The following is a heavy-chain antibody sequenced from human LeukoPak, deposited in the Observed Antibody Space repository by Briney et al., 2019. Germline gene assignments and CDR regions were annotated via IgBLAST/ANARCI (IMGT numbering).Heavy chain of an antibody. Sequence: GGSLRLSCAASGFTFSSYGMHWVRQAPGKGLEWVAVIWYDGSNQYYADSVKGRFTISRDNSKNTLYLQMNSLRAEDTAVYYCASELGYCSSTSCYREGDYWGQGTLVTVSS. CDR1: GFTFSSYG. D-gene: IGHD2-2*01. CDR3: ASELGYCSSTSCYREGDY. V-gene: IGHV3-33*01. J-gene: IGHJ4*02. CDR2: IWYDGSNQ.